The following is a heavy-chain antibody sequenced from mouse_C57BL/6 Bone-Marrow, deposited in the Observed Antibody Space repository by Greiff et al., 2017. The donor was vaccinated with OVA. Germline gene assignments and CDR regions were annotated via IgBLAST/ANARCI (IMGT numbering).Heavy chain of an antibody. CDR1: GYTFTDYE. CDR2: IDPETGGT. V-gene: IGHV1-15*01. J-gene: IGHJ2*01. CDR3: TRSYSNYGDFDY. Sequence: QVQLKASGAELVRPGASVTLSCKASGYTFTDYEMHWVKQTPVHGLEWIGAIDPETGGTAYNQKFKGKAILTADKSSSTAYMELRSLTSEDSAVYYCTRSYSNYGDFDYWGQGTTRTVSS. D-gene: IGHD2-5*01.